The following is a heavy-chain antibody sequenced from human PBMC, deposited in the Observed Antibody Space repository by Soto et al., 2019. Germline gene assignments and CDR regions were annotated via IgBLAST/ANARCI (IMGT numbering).Heavy chain of an antibody. Sequence: WVRKAPGKGLEWVSAISGSGGSTYYADSVKGRFTISRDNSKNTLYLQMNSLRAEDTAVYYCAKDPLPYCSSTSCYADYWGQGTLVTVSS. V-gene: IGHV3-23*01. CDR3: AKDPLPYCSSTSCYADY. J-gene: IGHJ4*02. CDR2: ISGSGGST. D-gene: IGHD2-2*01.